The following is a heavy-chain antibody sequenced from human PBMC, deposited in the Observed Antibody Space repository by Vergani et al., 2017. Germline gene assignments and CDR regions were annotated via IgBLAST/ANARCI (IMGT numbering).Heavy chain of an antibody. CDR1: GFTFSSYW. J-gene: IGHJ6*03. V-gene: IGHV3-7*01. D-gene: IGHD3-3*01. CDR3: ARDSRYDFWSRNYMDV. CDR2: IKQDGSEK. Sequence: EVQLVESGGGLVQPGGSLRLSCAASGFTFSSYWMSWVRQAQGKGLEWVANIKQDGSEKYYVDSVKGRFTISRDNAKNSLYLQMNSLRAEDTAVYYCARDSRYDFWSRNYMDVWGKGTTVTVSS.